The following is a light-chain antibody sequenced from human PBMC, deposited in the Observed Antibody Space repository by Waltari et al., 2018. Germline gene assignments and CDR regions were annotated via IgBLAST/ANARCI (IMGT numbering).Light chain of an antibody. CDR3: CSYAGSYTFGV. CDR2: EIN. J-gene: IGLJ2*01. CDR1: RSDVGGYNY. Sequence: QSALTQPRSVSGSPGQSVTIPCTGTRSDVGGYNYVSWYQQLPGNAPNLIIYEINKRPSGVPDRFSGSKSGNTASLTISGLQAEDEADYYCCSYAGSYTFGVFGGGTKVTVL. V-gene: IGLV2-11*01.